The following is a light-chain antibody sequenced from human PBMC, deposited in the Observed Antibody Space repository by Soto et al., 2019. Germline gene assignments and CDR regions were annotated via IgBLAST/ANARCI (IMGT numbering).Light chain of an antibody. Sequence: QSVLTQPASVSGSPGQSITISCTGTSGDVGGYNFVSWYQQHPGKTPKLLIYGVSNRPSGVSNRFSGSKSGNTASLTISGLQTEDEADYYCSSYTTSSTVVFGGGTKVTVL. CDR2: GVS. CDR1: SGDVGGYNF. J-gene: IGLJ2*01. CDR3: SSYTTSSTVV. V-gene: IGLV2-14*01.